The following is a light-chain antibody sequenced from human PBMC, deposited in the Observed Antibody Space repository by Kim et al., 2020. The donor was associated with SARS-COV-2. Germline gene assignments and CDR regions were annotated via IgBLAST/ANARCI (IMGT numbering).Light chain of an antibody. Sequence: VTISCTGSSSNIGAGYDVHWYQQLPGTAPKLLIYGNSNRPSGVPDRFSGSKSGTSASLAITGLQAEDVADYYCQSYDSSLSGHVVFGGGTQLTVL. CDR3: QSYDSSLSGHVV. V-gene: IGLV1-40*01. CDR2: GNS. J-gene: IGLJ2*01. CDR1: SSNIGAGYD.